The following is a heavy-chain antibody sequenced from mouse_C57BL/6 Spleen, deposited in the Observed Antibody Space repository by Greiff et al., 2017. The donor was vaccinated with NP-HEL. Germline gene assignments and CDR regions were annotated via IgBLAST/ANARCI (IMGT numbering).Heavy chain of an antibody. Sequence: EVQLVESGGGLVKPGGSLKLSCAASGFTFSSYAMSWVRQTPEKRLEWVATISDGGSYTYYPDNVKGRFTISRDNAKNNLYLQMSHLKSKDTAIYYCAKVQGGGYYVDYWGQGTTLTVAS. CDR2: ISDGGSYT. CDR1: GFTFSSYA. D-gene: IGHD1-1*02. V-gene: IGHV5-4*01. CDR3: AKVQGGGYYVDY. J-gene: IGHJ2*01.